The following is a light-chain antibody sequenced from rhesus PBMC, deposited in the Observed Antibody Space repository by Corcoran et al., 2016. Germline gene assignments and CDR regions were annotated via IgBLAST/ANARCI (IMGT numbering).Light chain of an antibody. CDR2: NTN. CDR3: WLYYGGAHDV. J-gene: IGLJ6*01. Sequence: QAVVTLEPSMTVSPGGTVPLTCDSSTGAGPSGHSTPWSQPKPGQAPKKLIYNTNNKHPWTPARFSGSLLGGKAALTLSGAQPEDEAEYYCWLYYGGAHDVFGSGTKLTVL. CDR1: TGAGPSGHS. V-gene: IGLV7-76*01.